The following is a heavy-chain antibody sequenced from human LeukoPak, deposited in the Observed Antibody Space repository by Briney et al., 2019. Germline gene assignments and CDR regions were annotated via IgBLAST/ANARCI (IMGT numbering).Heavy chain of an antibody. CDR3: ARWVEMATVGGFDI. CDR1: GYTLTELS. V-gene: IGHV1-2*02. CDR2: INPNSGGT. Sequence: GASVKVSCKVSGYTLTELSMHWVRQAPGQGLEWMGWINPNSGGTNYAQKFQGRVTMTRDTSISTAYMELSRLRSDDTAVYYCARWVEMATVGGFDIWGQGTMVTVSS. D-gene: IGHD5-24*01. J-gene: IGHJ3*02.